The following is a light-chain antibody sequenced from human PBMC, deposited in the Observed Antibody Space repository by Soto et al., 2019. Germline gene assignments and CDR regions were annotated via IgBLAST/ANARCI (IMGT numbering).Light chain of an antibody. CDR1: SSDVGAYDY. Sequence: QSALTQPASLSGSPGQSITISRTGTSSDVGAYDYVSWYQQHPDKAPKLMIYEVSNRPSGVSNRFSGSKSVNTATLTISGLQADDEADYYCSSYTSSSTRVFGTGTKVTVL. V-gene: IGLV2-14*03. J-gene: IGLJ1*01. CDR3: SSYTSSSTRV. CDR2: EVS.